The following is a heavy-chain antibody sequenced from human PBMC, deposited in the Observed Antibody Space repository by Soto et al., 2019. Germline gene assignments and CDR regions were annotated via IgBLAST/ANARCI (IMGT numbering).Heavy chain of an antibody. V-gene: IGHV3-15*07. CDR2: IKSKTDGGTT. J-gene: IGHJ6*02. Sequence: GGSLRLSCAASGFTFSNAWMNWVRQAPGKGLEWVGRIKSKTDGGTTDYAAPVKGRFTISRDDSKNTLYLQMNSLKTEDTAVYYCTTARSGPEPHRYSGSYRHYYYYGMDVWGQGTTVTVSS. CDR3: TTARSGPEPHRYSGSYRHYYYYGMDV. D-gene: IGHD1-26*01. CDR1: GFTFSNAW.